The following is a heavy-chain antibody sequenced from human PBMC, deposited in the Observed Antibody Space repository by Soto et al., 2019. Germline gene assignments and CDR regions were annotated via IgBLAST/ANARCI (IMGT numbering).Heavy chain of an antibody. V-gene: IGHV4-31*03. CDR1: GGSISSGGYY. Sequence: QVQLQESGPGLVKPSQTLSLTCTVSGGSISSGGYYWSWIRQHPGKGLEWIGYIYYSGSTYYNPSLRSRVSISVDASKNHFSLKLSSVTAADTAVYYCARLSALTSYCYYGVDVWGQRTTVAVSS. J-gene: IGHJ6*02. CDR2: IYYSGST. D-gene: IGHD3-16*02. CDR3: ARLSALTSYCYYGVDV.